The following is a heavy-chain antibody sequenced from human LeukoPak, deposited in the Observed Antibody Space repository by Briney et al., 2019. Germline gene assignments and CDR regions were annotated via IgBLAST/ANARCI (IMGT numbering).Heavy chain of an antibody. J-gene: IGHJ5*02. D-gene: IGHD3-10*01. V-gene: IGHV3-23*01. Sequence: PGGSLRLSCTVSGLTFRNYAMTRVRQAPGKGLEWLSTVSGKGDERFYADSVKGRFTLSRDNSKNTLNLQMNSLRVEDTALYYCAKVGHYSFFDAWGQGILVTVSS. CDR1: GLTFRNYA. CDR3: AKVGHYSFFDA. CDR2: VSGKGDER.